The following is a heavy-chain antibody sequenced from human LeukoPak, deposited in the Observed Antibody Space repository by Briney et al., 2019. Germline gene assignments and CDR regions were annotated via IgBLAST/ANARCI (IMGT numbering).Heavy chain of an antibody. CDR1: GGSISSYH. Sequence: SETLSLTCSVSGGSISSYHWSWIRQPAGKGLEWIGRIYSSGSTNYNPSLKSRVTISGDKSKNQLSLKLSSVTAADTAVYYCARDRVGAMDFDYWGQGTLVTVSS. CDR2: IYSSGST. CDR3: ARDRVGAMDFDY. D-gene: IGHD1-26*01. J-gene: IGHJ4*02. V-gene: IGHV4-4*07.